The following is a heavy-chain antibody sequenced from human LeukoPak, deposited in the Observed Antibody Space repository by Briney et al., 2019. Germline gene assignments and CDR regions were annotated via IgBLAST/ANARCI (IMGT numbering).Heavy chain of an antibody. J-gene: IGHJ4*02. CDR3: TRGLPGAPLFEY. Sequence: PGGSLRLSCAASGFTFSASAIHWVRQASGKGLEWVGRIRSKANNYATAYAESVKGRFTFSRDDSKNTAYLQMNSLKTEDTAVYYSTRGLPGAPLFEYWGQGTLVAVSS. CDR2: IRSKANNYAT. CDR1: GFTFSASA. D-gene: IGHD7-27*01. V-gene: IGHV3-73*01.